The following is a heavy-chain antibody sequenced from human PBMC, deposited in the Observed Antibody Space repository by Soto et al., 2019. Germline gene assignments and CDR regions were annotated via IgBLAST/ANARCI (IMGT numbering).Heavy chain of an antibody. J-gene: IGHJ4*02. CDR3: AKGSTAMTYFDY. CDR2: ISYDGSNK. CDR1: GFIFSSYG. V-gene: IGHV3-30*18. D-gene: IGHD5-18*01. Sequence: QVQLVESGGGVVQPGRSLRLSCAASGFIFSSYGMHWVRQAPGKGLEWVAVISYDGSNKYYADTVKGRFTISRDNSKNTLYLQMNSLRAEDTAVYYCAKGSTAMTYFDYWGQGTLDTVSS.